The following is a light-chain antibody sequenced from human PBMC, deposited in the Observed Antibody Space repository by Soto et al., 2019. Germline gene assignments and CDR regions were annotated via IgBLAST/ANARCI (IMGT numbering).Light chain of an antibody. J-gene: IGKJ1*01. CDR1: QSVTSNY. CDR2: GAS. Sequence: EIVLTQSPVTLSLSPGERATLSCRASQSVTSNYLAWYQQKPGQAPRLLIYGASSKATGIPDRFSGSGSGTDFTLTISRLEPEDFAVYYCQQYVSSPRTFGQGTKVEVK. V-gene: IGKV3-20*01. CDR3: QQYVSSPRT.